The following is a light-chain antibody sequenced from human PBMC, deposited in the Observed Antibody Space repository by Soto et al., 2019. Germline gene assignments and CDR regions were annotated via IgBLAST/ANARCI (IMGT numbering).Light chain of an antibody. CDR2: EVS. J-gene: IGLJ1*01. V-gene: IGLV2-8*01. Sequence: QSVLTQPPSASGSPGQSVTISCTGTSSDVGAYNYVSWYQQHPGKAPKLMIYEVSKRPSGVPDRFSGSKSGNTASLTVSGLRAEDDADYFCSSYAGSHTFVFGVGTKLTVL. CDR1: SSDVGAYNY. CDR3: SSYAGSHTFV.